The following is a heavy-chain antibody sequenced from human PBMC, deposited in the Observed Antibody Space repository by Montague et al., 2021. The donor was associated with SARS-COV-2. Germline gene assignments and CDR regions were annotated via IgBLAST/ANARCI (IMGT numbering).Heavy chain of an antibody. D-gene: IGHD6-6*01. V-gene: IGHV3-7*01. CDR3: VRATLDMDV. Sequence: SLRLSCAASGFIFGYYWMSWVRQAPGKGLEWVANINHDGSKGYYVDSVKGRFTVSRDNAKNSLYLQMNSLRAEDTAVYYCVRATLDMDVWGKGTTVTVSS. CDR1: GFIFGYYW. J-gene: IGHJ6*04. CDR2: INHDGSKG.